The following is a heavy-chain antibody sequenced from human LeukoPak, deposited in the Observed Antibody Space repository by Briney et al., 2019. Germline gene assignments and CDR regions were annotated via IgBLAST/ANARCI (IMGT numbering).Heavy chain of an antibody. V-gene: IGHV3-30-3*01. CDR1: GFIFSNYE. J-gene: IGHJ3*01. CDR3: ARDRSGYANDAFDF. Sequence: GGSLRLSCAGSGFIFSNYEMNWVRQAPGKGLEWVAVLSYGGTNKYYADSVKGRFTISRDNSKNTMFLQMNSLRAEDTAVYHCARDRSGYANDAFDFWGQGTMVTVSS. D-gene: IGHD3-3*01. CDR2: LSYGGTNK.